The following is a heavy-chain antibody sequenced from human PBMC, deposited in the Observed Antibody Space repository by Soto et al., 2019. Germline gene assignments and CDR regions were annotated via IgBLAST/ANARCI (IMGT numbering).Heavy chain of an antibody. CDR1: GFTFTSSA. D-gene: IGHD5-18*01. CDR2: IVVGSGNT. J-gene: IGHJ6*02. Sequence: GASVKVSCKASGFTFTSSAMQWVRQARGQRLEWIGWIVVGSGNTNYAQKFQERVTITRDMSTSTAYMELSSLRSEDTAVYYCAAEGYSYGSYYYHYGMDVWGQGTTVTV. V-gene: IGHV1-58*02. CDR3: AAEGYSYGSYYYHYGMDV.